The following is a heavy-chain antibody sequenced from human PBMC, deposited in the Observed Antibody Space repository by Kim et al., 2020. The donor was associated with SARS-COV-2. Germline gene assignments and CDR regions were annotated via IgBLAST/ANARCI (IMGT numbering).Heavy chain of an antibody. Sequence: MYTTKFQGKVTMTRDTSANTVYMEVSSLRSEDTAIYYCVKEASRLKDFDFWGQGTLVIVSS. J-gene: IGHJ4*02. CDR3: VKEASRLKDFDF. V-gene: IGHV1-46*01.